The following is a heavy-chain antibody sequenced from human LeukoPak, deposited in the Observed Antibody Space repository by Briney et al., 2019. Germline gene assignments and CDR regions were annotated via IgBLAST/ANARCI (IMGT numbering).Heavy chain of an antibody. D-gene: IGHD5-18*01. V-gene: IGHV3-23*01. CDR2: ITGAGSST. J-gene: IGHJ4*02. CDR1: GFTFKSYG. CDR3: ARKVAVAMDLDY. Sequence: PGGSLRLSCAASGFTFKSYGMTRVRQVPGKGLEWVSSITGAGSSTKYADSVNGRFTISRDNSKNTLSLQMTGLRAEDTAVYYCARKVAVAMDLDYWGQGTLVTVSS.